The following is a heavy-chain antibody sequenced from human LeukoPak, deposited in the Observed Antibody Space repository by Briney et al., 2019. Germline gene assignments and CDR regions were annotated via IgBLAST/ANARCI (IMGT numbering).Heavy chain of an antibody. CDR1: GVSISSSNW. J-gene: IGHJ5*02. Sequence: ASETLSLTCAVSGVSISSSNWGSGVRQPPGQGLEWIGEIYHSGSTNYNPSLKSRVTISVDKSKNQFSLKLSSVTAADTAVYYCASTIPLQGWFDPWGQGTLVTVSS. V-gene: IGHV4-4*02. CDR2: IYHSGST. D-gene: IGHD3-9*01. CDR3: ASTIPLQGWFDP.